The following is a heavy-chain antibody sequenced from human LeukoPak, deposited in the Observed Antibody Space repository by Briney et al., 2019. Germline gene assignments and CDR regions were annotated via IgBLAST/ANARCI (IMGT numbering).Heavy chain of an antibody. V-gene: IGHV3-30*04. CDR3: ARDGSSAFDY. Sequence: GGSLRLSCAASGFTFSSYAMHWVRQAPGKGLEWVAVISFDGSNKYYADSVKGRFTISRDNSKKTLYLQMNSLRAEDTAVYYCARDGSSAFDYWGQGALVTVSS. CDR1: GFTFSSYA. D-gene: IGHD2-2*01. J-gene: IGHJ4*02. CDR2: ISFDGSNK.